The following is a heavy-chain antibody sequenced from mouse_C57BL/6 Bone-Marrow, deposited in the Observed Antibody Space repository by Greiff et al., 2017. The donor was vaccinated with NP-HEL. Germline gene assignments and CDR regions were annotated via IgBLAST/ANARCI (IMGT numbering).Heavy chain of an antibody. CDR3: ASATTVDAMDY. V-gene: IGHV5-6*01. CDR2: ISSGGSYT. D-gene: IGHD1-1*01. CDR1: GFTFSSYG. Sequence: EVMLVESGGDLVKPGGSLKLSCAASGFTFSSYGMSWVRQTPYKSLEWVATISSGGSYTYYLDCVKGRFTISRDNAKNTLYLHMSSLKSEDRAMYYCASATTVDAMDYWGQGASVTVST. J-gene: IGHJ4*01.